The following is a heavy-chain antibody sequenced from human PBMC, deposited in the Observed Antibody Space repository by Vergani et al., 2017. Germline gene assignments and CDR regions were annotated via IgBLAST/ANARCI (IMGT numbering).Heavy chain of an antibody. CDR1: GFTFDDYA. Sequence: EVQLVESGGGLVQPGRSLRLSCAASGFTFDDYAMHWVRPAPGKGLEWVSGISWNSGSIGYADSVKGRFTISRDNAKNSLYLQMNILRAEGTALYYCAKDIWGYFDYWGQGTLVTVSA. CDR2: ISWNSGSI. V-gene: IGHV3-9*01. D-gene: IGHD3-16*01. CDR3: AKDIWGYFDY. J-gene: IGHJ4*02.